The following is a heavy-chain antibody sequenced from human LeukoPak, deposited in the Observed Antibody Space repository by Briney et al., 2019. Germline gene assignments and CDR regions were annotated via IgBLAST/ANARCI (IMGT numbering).Heavy chain of an antibody. Sequence: ASVKVSCKASGYTFTGYYMHRVRQAPGQGLEWMGWINPNSGGTNYAQKFQGRVTMTRDTSISTAYMELSRLRSDDTAVYYCARDAYYYGSGSYTYWGQGTLVTVSS. CDR3: ARDAYYYGSGSYTY. CDR2: INPNSGGT. D-gene: IGHD3-10*01. V-gene: IGHV1-2*02. CDR1: GYTFTGYY. J-gene: IGHJ4*02.